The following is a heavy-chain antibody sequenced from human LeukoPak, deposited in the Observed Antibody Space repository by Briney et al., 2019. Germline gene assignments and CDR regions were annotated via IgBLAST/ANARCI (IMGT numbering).Heavy chain of an antibody. Sequence: PGGSLRLSCAASGFTFSNYDMHWVRQAPGKGLEWVAVMSYDGSNKYYADSVKGRFTISRDNAKNSLYLQMNSVRVEDTAVYYCATEGIVGGGAHFDYWGQGTLVTVSS. CDR1: GFTFSNYD. CDR2: MSYDGSNK. CDR3: ATEGIVGGGAHFDY. D-gene: IGHD1-26*01. J-gene: IGHJ4*02. V-gene: IGHV3-30*03.